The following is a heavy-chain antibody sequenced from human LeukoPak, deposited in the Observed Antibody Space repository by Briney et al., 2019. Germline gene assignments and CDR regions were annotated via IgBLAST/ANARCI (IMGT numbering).Heavy chain of an antibody. J-gene: IGHJ3*02. CDR3: ARDGQTYGDAFDI. CDR1: GFTFSSYN. D-gene: IGHD4-17*01. CDR2: ISSSSSYI. V-gene: IGHV3-21*01. Sequence: PGRSLRLSCAASGFTFSSYNMNWVRQAPGKGLEWVSSISSSSSYIYYADSVRGRFTISRDNAENSLYLQMNSLRVEDTAVYYCARDGQTYGDAFDIWGQGTMVTVSS.